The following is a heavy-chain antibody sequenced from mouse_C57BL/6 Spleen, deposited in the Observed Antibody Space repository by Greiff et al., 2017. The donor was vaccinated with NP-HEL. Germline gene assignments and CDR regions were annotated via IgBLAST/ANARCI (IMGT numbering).Heavy chain of an antibody. CDR1: GYTFTSYW. V-gene: IGHV1-64*01. D-gene: IGHD2-5*01. J-gene: IGHJ3*01. Sequence: QVQLQQPGAELVKPGASVKLSCKASGYTFTSYWMHWVKQRPGQGLEWIGMIQPNSGRTNYNEKFKSKATLTVDKSSRTAYMQLSSLTSEDSAVYYCARAYSNSAWFAYWGQGTLVTVSA. CDR3: ARAYSNSAWFAY. CDR2: IQPNSGRT.